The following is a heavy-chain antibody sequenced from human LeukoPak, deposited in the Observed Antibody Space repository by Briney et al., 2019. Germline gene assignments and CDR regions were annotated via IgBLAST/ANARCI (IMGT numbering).Heavy chain of an antibody. J-gene: IGHJ4*02. Sequence: PGGPLRLSCAASGFTFSNYAMTWVRQAPGKGLEWVSLISATGGSTYYADSVKGRFTISRDNSKNTLYLQMNSLRAEDTAVYYCAKVRWPIFYFDYWGQGTLVTVSS. V-gene: IGHV3-23*01. CDR3: AKVRWPIFYFDY. CDR1: GFTFSNYA. D-gene: IGHD2-21*01. CDR2: ISATGGST.